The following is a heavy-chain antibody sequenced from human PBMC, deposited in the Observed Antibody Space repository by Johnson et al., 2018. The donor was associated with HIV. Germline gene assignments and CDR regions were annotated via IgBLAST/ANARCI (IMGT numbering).Heavy chain of an antibody. CDR3: ARASSIAARGADAFDI. CDR2: IWYDGSNK. J-gene: IGHJ3*02. D-gene: IGHD6-6*01. V-gene: IGHV3-33*01. CDR1: GFTFNSYG. Sequence: QVQLVESGGGVVQPGRSLRLSCAASGFTFNSYGMHWVRQAPGKGLEWVALIWYDGSNKYYADSVKGRFTISRDNAKNSLYLQMSSLRAEDTAVYYCARASSIAARGADAFDIWGQGTMVTVSS.